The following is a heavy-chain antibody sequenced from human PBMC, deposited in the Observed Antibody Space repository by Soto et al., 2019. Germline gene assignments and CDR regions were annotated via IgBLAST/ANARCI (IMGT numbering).Heavy chain of an antibody. Sequence: GASVKVSCKGFGYSFMKYGINWVRQAPGQGLEWVGWISPYSGYTHSAQKFHGRLTLTTDTAASTAYMELRILRSADTALYYCAREASVLIKADQPSRFDSWGQGTLVTVSS. V-gene: IGHV1-18*01. J-gene: IGHJ4*02. D-gene: IGHD2-8*01. CDR1: GYSFMKYG. CDR3: AREASVLIKADQPSRFDS. CDR2: ISPYSGYT.